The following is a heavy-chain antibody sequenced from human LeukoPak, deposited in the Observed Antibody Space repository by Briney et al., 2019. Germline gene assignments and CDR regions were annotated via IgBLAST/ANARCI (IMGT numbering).Heavy chain of an antibody. D-gene: IGHD3-22*01. Sequence: GASVKVSCKASGYSFNSYDINWVRQASGQGLEWMGWINPNSGGTNYAQKFQGRVTMTRDTSITTAYMKLSRLKSDDTAVYYCAREVDYYDSSDYFPLGYWGRGTLVTVSS. CDR2: INPNSGGT. V-gene: IGHV1-2*02. CDR1: GYSFNSYD. CDR3: AREVDYYDSSDYFPLGY. J-gene: IGHJ4*02.